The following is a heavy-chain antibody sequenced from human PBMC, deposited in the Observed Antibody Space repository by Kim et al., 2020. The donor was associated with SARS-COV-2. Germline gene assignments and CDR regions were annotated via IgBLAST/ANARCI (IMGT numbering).Heavy chain of an antibody. V-gene: IGHV1-18*01. Sequence: ASVKVSCKTSTNHIAGITWVRQTPGQGFEWMGWISGSTGNTFYAQKFQARLTITTDTSTATAYMELTSLTSDDTAIYYCAKAGRITSYYHDRWGQGTVLSASS. D-gene: IGHD3-22*01. CDR2: ISGSTGNT. J-gene: IGHJ5*02. CDR3: AKAGRITSYYHDR. CDR1: TNHIAG.